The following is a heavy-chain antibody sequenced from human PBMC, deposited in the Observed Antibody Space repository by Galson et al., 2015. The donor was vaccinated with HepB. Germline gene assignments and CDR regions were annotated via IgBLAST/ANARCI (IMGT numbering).Heavy chain of an antibody. D-gene: IGHD3-3*01. CDR2: VSYDGSES. V-gene: IGHV3-30*03. CDR1: GFDFSGYD. J-gene: IGHJ4*02. CDR3: ARAGDDFWSGSFDF. Sequence: SLRLSCAASGFDFSGYDMNWARQAPGTGLEWVAVVSYDGSESYYADSVRGRFTIYRDNSKKTLHLQMDTLRTADTAVYYCARAGDDFWSGSFDFWGQGALVTVSS.